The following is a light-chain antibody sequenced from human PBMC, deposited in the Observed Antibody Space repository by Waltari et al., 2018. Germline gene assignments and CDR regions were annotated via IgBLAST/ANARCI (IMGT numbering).Light chain of an antibody. Sequence: EIVLTQSPGTLSLSPGERATLSCRASQRVSSSYLAWYQQKPGQAPRLLIYGASSRATGIPDRISGSGSGTDFTLTLSSLQPEDFAVYYCQQHNTSPFTFGQGTKVEIK. CDR3: QQHNTSPFT. CDR2: GAS. J-gene: IGKJ2*01. V-gene: IGKV3-20*01. CDR1: QRVSSSY.